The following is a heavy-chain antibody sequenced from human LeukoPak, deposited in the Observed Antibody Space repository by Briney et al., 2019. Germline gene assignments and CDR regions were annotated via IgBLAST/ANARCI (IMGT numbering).Heavy chain of an antibody. Sequence: ASVKVSCKASGYTFTSYGISWVRQAPGQGLEWMGWISAYNGYTNYAQKLQGRVTMTTDTSTSTAYMELRSLRSDDTAVYYCARDRSWFGYHYYYYMDVWGKGTTVTISS. CDR2: ISAYNGYT. D-gene: IGHD3-10*01. CDR1: GYTFTSYG. V-gene: IGHV1-18*01. CDR3: ARDRSWFGYHYYYYMDV. J-gene: IGHJ6*03.